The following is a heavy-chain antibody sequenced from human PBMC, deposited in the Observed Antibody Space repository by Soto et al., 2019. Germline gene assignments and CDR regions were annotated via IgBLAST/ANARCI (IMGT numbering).Heavy chain of an antibody. CDR1: GFTCSSYA. V-gene: IGHV3-23*01. CDR3: AKGHYDFWSGYSDYYYYYMDV. D-gene: IGHD3-3*01. J-gene: IGHJ6*03. Sequence: PGGSLRLSCAASGFTCSSYAMSWVRQAPGKGLEWVSAISGSGGSTYYADSVKGRFTISRDNSKNTLYLQMNSLRAEDTAVYYCAKGHYDFWSGYSDYYYYYMDVWGKGTTVTVSS. CDR2: ISGSGGST.